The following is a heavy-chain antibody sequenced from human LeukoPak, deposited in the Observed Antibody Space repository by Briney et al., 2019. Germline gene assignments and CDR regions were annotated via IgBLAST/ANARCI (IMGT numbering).Heavy chain of an antibody. CDR2: IKEDGSDK. V-gene: IGHV3-7*01. Sequence: GGSLRLYCAASGFSFNTYWMTWVRQSPGKGLEWVANIKEDGSDKVYVDSVKGRFTISRDNARNSLYLQMNSLRVDDSAVYYCARDPYSGNYGAFDIWGQGTMVTISS. CDR1: GFSFNTYW. D-gene: IGHD1-26*01. CDR3: ARDPYSGNYGAFDI. J-gene: IGHJ3*02.